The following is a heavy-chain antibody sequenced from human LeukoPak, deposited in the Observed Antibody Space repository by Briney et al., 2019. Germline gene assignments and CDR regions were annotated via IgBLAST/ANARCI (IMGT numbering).Heavy chain of an antibody. Sequence: GGSLRLSSAASGFTFDDYAMHWVRQAPGKGLEWVSGISWNSVSIGYADSVKGRFTISRDNAKNSLYLQMNSLRAEDTALYYCAKTQEQLAGEFDYWGQGTLVTVSS. CDR3: AKTQEQLAGEFDY. J-gene: IGHJ4*02. D-gene: IGHD6-6*01. V-gene: IGHV3-9*01. CDR2: ISWNSVSI. CDR1: GFTFDDYA.